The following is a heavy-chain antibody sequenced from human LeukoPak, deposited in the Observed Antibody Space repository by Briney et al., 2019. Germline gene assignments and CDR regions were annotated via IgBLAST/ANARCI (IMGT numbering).Heavy chain of an antibody. V-gene: IGHV4-39*07. CDR1: GGSISSSSYY. Sequence: SETLSLTCTVSGGSISSSSYYWGWIRQPPGKGLEWIGSIYYSGSTYYNPSLKSRVTISVDTSKNQFSLKLSSVTAADTAVYYCVREKRDGYTLGDAFDIWGRGTMDTVSS. CDR2: IYYSGST. J-gene: IGHJ3*02. CDR3: VREKRDGYTLGDAFDI. D-gene: IGHD5-24*01.